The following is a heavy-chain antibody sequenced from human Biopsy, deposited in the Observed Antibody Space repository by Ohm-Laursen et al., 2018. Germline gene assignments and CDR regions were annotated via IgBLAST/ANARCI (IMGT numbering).Heavy chain of an antibody. Sequence: SLRLSCAASEFTFSRYAMSWVRQAPGKGLDWASDINDSGDSVHYPDSVKGRFTISRDNSKNTLFLQMNSLSAEDTAIYYCAPPSECGGVGVWGQGIAVTV. D-gene: IGHD3-3*01. CDR2: INDSGDSV. CDR1: EFTFSRYA. J-gene: IGHJ6*02. V-gene: IGHV3-23*01. CDR3: APPSECGGVGV.